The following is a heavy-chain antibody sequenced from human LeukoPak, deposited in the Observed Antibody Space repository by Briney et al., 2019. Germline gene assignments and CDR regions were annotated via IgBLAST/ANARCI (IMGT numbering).Heavy chain of an antibody. CDR2: ISTSDYYA. J-gene: IGHJ4*02. CDR3: ARNLRGITMIDH. Sequence: GGSLRLSCAASGFTFSDYYMSWIRQAPGKGLEWVSYISTSDYYANYANSVKGRFAISRDNAKNSLYLQMSSLRAEDTAVYYCARNLRGITMIDHWGQGTLVTVSS. CDR1: GFTFSDYY. D-gene: IGHD3-22*01. V-gene: IGHV3-11*06.